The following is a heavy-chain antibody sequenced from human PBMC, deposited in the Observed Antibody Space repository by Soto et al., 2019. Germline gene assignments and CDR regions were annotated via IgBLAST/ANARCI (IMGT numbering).Heavy chain of an antibody. J-gene: IGHJ4*02. CDR1: EFTFSSYA. CDR2: ISGGGGST. Sequence: GGSLRLSCAASEFTFSSYAMSWVRQAPGKGLEWVSAISGGGGSTYYADSVKGRFTISRDNSKNTLYLQVNSLRAEDTAVYYCAKDISGTYYDFDYWGQGTLVTVSS. CDR3: AKDISGTYYDFDY. V-gene: IGHV3-23*01. D-gene: IGHD1-26*01.